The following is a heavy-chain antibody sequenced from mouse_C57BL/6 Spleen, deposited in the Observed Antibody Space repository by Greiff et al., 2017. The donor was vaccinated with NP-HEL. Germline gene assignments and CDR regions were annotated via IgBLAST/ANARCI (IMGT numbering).Heavy chain of an antibody. CDR2: ISGGGGNT. J-gene: IGHJ3*01. CDR3: ARSGPYYGSSYVGFAY. D-gene: IGHD1-1*01. CDR1: GFTFSSYT. V-gene: IGHV5-9*01. Sequence: DVMLVESGGGLVKPGGSLKLSCAASGFTFSSYTMSWVRQTPEKRLEWVATISGGGGNTYYPDSVKGRFTISRDNAKNTLYLQMSSLRSEDTALYYCARSGPYYGSSYVGFAYWGQGTLVTVSA.